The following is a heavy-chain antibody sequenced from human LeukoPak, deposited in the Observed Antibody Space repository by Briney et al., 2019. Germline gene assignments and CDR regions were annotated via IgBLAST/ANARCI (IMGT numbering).Heavy chain of an antibody. CDR3: AAGDYFDY. Sequence: PGGSLRLSCAASGFTFGSYWMSWVRQAPGKGLEWVANIKQDGSEKNYVDSVKGRFTISRDNAKNSVYLQMNSLRAEDTAVYYCAAGDYFDYWGQGILVAVSS. CDR2: IKQDGSEK. D-gene: IGHD7-27*01. CDR1: GFTFGSYW. J-gene: IGHJ4*02. V-gene: IGHV3-7*01.